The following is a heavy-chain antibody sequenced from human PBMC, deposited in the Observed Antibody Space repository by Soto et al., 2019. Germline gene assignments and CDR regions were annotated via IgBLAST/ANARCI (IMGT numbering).Heavy chain of an antibody. CDR1: GGSVSSGSYY. J-gene: IGHJ4*02. Sequence: TVSGGSVSSGSYYWSWIRQPPGKGLEWIGYIYYSGSTNYNPSLKSRVTISVDTSKNQFSLKLSSVTAADTAVYYCARELRYYDSSGYYGEGFDYWGQGTLVTVS. CDR2: IYYSGST. V-gene: IGHV4-61*01. D-gene: IGHD3-22*01. CDR3: ARELRYYDSSGYYGEGFDY.